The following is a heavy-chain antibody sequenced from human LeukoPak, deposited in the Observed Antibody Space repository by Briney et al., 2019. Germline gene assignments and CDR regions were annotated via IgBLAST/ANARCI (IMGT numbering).Heavy chain of an antibody. CDR3: ARGGVIAVAED. Sequence: GGSLRLSCAASGFTVSSNCMSWVRQAPGKGLEWVSVIYSGGSTYYADSVKGRFTTSRHNSKNTLYLQMNSLRAEDTAVYYCARGGVIAVAEDWGQGTLVTVSS. CDR1: GFTVSSNC. J-gene: IGHJ4*02. V-gene: IGHV3-53*04. CDR2: IYSGGST. D-gene: IGHD6-19*01.